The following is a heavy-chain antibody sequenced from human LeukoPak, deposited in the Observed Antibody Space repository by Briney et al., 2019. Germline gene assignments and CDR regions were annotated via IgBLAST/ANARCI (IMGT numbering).Heavy chain of an antibody. CDR3: ARVWGASSWYPFDY. J-gene: IGHJ4*02. Sequence: ASVTVSSTASGYTFTSYGHSWVRQAPGQGLECMAWISVRNGDTNYAQKVRDRVTVTTDTSTNTVYLELRNLRSDDSAVYYCARVWGASSWYPFDYWGQGTLVTVSS. D-gene: IGHD6-13*01. CDR2: ISVRNGDT. CDR1: GYTFTSYG. V-gene: IGHV1-18*01.